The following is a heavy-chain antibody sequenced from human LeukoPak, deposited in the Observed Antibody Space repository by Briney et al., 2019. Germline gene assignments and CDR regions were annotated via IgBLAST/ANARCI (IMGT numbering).Heavy chain of an antibody. Sequence: GGSLRLSCAASGFTFSSYAMHWVRQAPGKGLEWVAVISYDGSNKYYADSVKGRFTISRDNSKNTLYLQMNSLRAEDTAVYYCAKDVRWLRANYYGMDVWGQGTTVTVSS. CDR3: AKDVRWLRANYYGMDV. J-gene: IGHJ6*02. D-gene: IGHD5-12*01. CDR1: GFTFSSYA. V-gene: IGHV3-30*04. CDR2: ISYDGSNK.